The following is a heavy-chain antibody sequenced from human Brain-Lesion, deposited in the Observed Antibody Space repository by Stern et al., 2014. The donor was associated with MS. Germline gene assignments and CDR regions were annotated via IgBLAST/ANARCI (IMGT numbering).Heavy chain of an antibody. D-gene: IGHD3-3*01. CDR2: INPNTGGT. Sequence: QMQLVQSGAEVKKPGASLKVSCKTSGYIFTGYYIHWVRQAPGQGLEWIAWINPNTGGTNNAQKFQGRVTMSRDTSISTAYVELSSLTSDDTAVYYCARDQRGITIFGVVTDYYYLGMDVWGQGTTVTVSS. CDR1: GYIFTGYY. CDR3: ARDQRGITIFGVVTDYYYLGMDV. J-gene: IGHJ6*02. V-gene: IGHV1-2*02.